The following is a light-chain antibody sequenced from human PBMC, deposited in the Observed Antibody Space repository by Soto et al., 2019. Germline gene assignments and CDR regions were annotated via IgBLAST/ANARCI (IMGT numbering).Light chain of an antibody. V-gene: IGKV3-20*01. CDR2: GAS. Sequence: DIVLTQSPGTLSLSPGERATLSCRASQIISSNYLGWYQQRPGQAPRLLIYGASSRAAGIPDRFSGSGSGTDFTLTISRLEHEDLAVYYCQQYGTSPETFGQGTKVEIK. J-gene: IGKJ1*01. CDR1: QIISSNY. CDR3: QQYGTSPET.